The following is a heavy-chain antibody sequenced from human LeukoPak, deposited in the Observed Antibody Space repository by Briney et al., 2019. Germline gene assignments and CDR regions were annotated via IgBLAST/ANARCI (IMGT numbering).Heavy chain of an antibody. D-gene: IGHD3-9*01. V-gene: IGHV1-46*01. CDR2: INPSGGST. J-gene: IGHJ4*02. Sequence: ASVKVSCKASGYTFTGYYMHWVRQAPGQGLEWMGIINPSGGSTSYAQKFQGRVTMTRNTSISTAYMELSSLRAEDTAVYYCATCRDFDWFDYWGQGTLVTVSS. CDR1: GYTFTGYY. CDR3: ATCRDFDWFDY.